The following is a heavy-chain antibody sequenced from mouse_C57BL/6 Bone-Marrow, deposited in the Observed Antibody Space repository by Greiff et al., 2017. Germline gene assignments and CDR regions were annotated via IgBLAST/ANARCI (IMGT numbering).Heavy chain of an antibody. J-gene: IGHJ2*01. Sequence: EVQGVESGAELVRPGASVKLSCTASGFNIKDAYMHWVKQRPEQGLEWIGWIDPENGDTEYASKFQGKATITAATSSNTAYLQLSSLTSEDTAVYYCTTGGYDEGGFDYWGQGTTLTVSS. D-gene: IGHD2-2*01. CDR2: IDPENGDT. CDR3: TTGGYDEGGFDY. CDR1: GFNIKDAY. V-gene: IGHV14-4*01.